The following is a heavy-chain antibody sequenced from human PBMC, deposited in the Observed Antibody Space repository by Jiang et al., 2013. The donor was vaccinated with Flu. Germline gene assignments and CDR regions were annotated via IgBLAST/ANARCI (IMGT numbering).Heavy chain of an antibody. Sequence: SGPGLVKPSETLSLTCTVSGGSINNYYWSWIRQPPGKGLEWLGYIFDSGSTNYKPSLKSRVTMSIDTPKNEFSLKLSSVTAADTAVYYCARLRDVIVPSATYFDYWGQGALVTVSS. CDR2: IFDSGST. CDR3: ARLRDVIVPSATYFDY. CDR1: GGSINNYY. J-gene: IGHJ4*02. D-gene: IGHD2-2*01. V-gene: IGHV4-59*08.